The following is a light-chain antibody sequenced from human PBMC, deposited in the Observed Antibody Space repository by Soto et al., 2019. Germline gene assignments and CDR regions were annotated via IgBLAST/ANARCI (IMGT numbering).Light chain of an antibody. CDR2: WAS. Sequence: DIVMTQSPDSLAVSLGERATINCKSSQSVLYSSNNKNYLAWYQQKPGQPPKLLIYWASTRESGVPDRFSGSGSVTDFTLTISSLQADDVAVYYCQQYYSSLWTFGQGTKVEIK. J-gene: IGKJ1*01. CDR3: QQYYSSLWT. V-gene: IGKV4-1*01. CDR1: QSVLYSSNNKNY.